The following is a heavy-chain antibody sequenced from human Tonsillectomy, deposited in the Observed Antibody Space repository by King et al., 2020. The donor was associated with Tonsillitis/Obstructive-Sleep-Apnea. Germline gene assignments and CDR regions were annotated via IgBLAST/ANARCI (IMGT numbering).Heavy chain of an antibody. D-gene: IGHD1-14*01. J-gene: IGHJ4*02. V-gene: IGHV1-46*01. CDR2: INPSGGYT. CDR1: GYTFTRYY. Sequence: VQLVESGAEVKTPGASVKVSCKASGYTFTRYYIHWARQARGQGLEWMRIINPSGGYTTYAQKFRGRVTMTTDTSASTVYLELSSLRSEDTAVYYCARDDVVGRYIDSWGQGTRVTVSS. CDR3: ARDDVVGRYIDS.